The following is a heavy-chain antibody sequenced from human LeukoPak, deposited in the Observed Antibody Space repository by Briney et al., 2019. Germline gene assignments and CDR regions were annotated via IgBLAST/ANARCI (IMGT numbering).Heavy chain of an antibody. CDR2: TYYRSKWYN. V-gene: IGHV6-1*01. Sequence: SQTLSLTCAISGDSVSSNSAAWNGIRQSPSRGLEWLGRTYYRSKWYNDYAVSVKSRITINPDTSKNQFSLQLNSVTPEDTAVYYCARDKYYYDSSEYYYYYMDAWGKGTTVTVSS. CDR1: GDSVSSNSAA. D-gene: IGHD3-22*01. CDR3: ARDKYYYDSSEYYYYYMDA. J-gene: IGHJ6*03.